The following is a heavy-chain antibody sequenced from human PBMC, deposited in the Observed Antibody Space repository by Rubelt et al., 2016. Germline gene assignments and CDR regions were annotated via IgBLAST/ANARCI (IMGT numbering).Heavy chain of an antibody. J-gene: IGHJ4*02. CDR2: IIPVLGTA. CDR1: GGTFSSYA. V-gene: IGHV1-69*09. CDR3: ARAQRIRLLMVCAPTFDY. D-gene: IGHD2-8*01. Sequence: QVQLVQSGAEVKKPGSSVKVSCKASGGTFSSYAISWVRQAPGQGLEWMGRIIPVLGTANYAQKVHGRGTVTADKSTSAAYMGPSSLRSEDTAVYYCARAQRIRLLMVCAPTFDYWGQGTLVTVSS.